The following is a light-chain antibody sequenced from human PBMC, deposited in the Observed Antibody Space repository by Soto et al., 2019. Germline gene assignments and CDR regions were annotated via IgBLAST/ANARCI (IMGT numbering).Light chain of an antibody. J-gene: IGKJ5*01. CDR2: GES. V-gene: IGKV3-15*01. CDR3: QKYNNWPIT. CDR1: QTILSN. Sequence: EIVMTQSPATLSVSPGESVALSCRASQTILSNLAWYQQKPGQAPRILIYGESTRATGIPARFTGSASGTELTLTISRLQSEDFAIYYCQKYNNWPITFGQGTRLEIK.